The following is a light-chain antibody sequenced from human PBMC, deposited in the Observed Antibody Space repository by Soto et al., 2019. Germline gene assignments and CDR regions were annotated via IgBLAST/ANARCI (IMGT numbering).Light chain of an antibody. J-gene: IGKJ1*01. CDR1: QSVSSSF. CDR2: GAS. CDR3: QQYATSPWA. V-gene: IGKV3-20*01. Sequence: EIVLTQSPGTLSLSPGERATLSCRASQSVSSSFLAWYQQKSGQAPRLLIYGASSRATAIPERFSGSGSGTDFTLTISRLEPEDFAVYFCQQYATSPWAFGQGTKVDTK.